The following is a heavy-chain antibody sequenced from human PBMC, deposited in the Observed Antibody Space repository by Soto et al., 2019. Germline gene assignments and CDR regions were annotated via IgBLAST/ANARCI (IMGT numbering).Heavy chain of an antibody. Sequence: GGSLRLSCAASGFTFSNYNINWVRQAPGKGLEWVSFISGSGTYTYYADSVKGRFTISRDNAKNSVYLQVNSLRAEDTAVYYCGRDFWGDSSGYYLRTEFDYMGQGTLVTVSS. CDR1: GFTFSNYN. J-gene: IGHJ4*02. D-gene: IGHD3-22*01. CDR3: GRDFWGDSSGYYLRTEFDY. CDR2: ISGSGTYT. V-gene: IGHV3-21*01.